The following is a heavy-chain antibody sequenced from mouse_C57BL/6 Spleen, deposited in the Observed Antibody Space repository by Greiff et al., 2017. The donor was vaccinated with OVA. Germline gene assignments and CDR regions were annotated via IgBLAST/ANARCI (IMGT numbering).Heavy chain of an antibody. CDR2: INPSNGGT. CDR3: ARGGYGSSYAMDY. D-gene: IGHD1-1*01. J-gene: IGHJ4*01. CDR1: GYTFTSYW. Sequence: QVQLQQSGTELVKPGASVKLSCKASGYTFTSYWMHWVKQRPGQGLEWIGNINPSNGGTNYNEKFKSKATLTVDKSSSTAYMQLSSLTSEDSAVYYCARGGYGSSYAMDYWGQGTSVTVSS. V-gene: IGHV1-53*01.